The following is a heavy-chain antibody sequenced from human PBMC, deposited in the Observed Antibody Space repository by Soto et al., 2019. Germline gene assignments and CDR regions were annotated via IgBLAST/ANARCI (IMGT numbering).Heavy chain of an antibody. CDR3: ARISQSDFWSGYYYFFDY. D-gene: IGHD3-3*01. V-gene: IGHV1-18*01. CDR1: GYTFTDYG. J-gene: IGHJ4*02. Sequence: QVHLVQSGAEVEKPGASVKVSCKASGYTFTDYGISWVRQAPGQGLQWMGWSTAFNGNTKYAQQFQGRVTMTTDTATSTAYMERRSLESDDTAVYYCARISQSDFWSGYYYFFDYWGQGTLVTVSS. CDR2: STAFNGNT.